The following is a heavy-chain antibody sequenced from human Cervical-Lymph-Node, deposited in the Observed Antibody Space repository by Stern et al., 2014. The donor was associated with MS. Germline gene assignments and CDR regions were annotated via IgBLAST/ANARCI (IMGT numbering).Heavy chain of an antibody. CDR1: GYTFIRYY. Sequence: VQLLQSGAQVKKPGASVKVSCKGSGYTFIRYYIQWVRQAPGQGLEGMGIVNAKGGSARYAQKFQGRVTMASDTSTSTVSMELSSLRSEDTAVYYCATLYDSSGNYGMEVWGQGTTVIVSS. CDR3: ATLYDSSGNYGMEV. D-gene: IGHD5/OR15-5a*01. V-gene: IGHV1-46*01. CDR2: VNAKGGSA. J-gene: IGHJ6*02.